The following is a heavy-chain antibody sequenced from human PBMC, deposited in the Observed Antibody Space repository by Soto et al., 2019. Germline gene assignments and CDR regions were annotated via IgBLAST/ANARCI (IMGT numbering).Heavy chain of an antibody. CDR3: AREAKLSDLYYYDSSGYYYFDY. Sequence: QVQLVQSGAEVKKPGSSVKVSCKASGGTFSSYAISWVRQAPGQGLEWMGGITPIFGTANYAQKFQGRVTITADESTSTAYMELSSLRSEDTAVYYCAREAKLSDLYYYDSSGYYYFDYWGQGTLVTVSS. CDR2: ITPIFGTA. CDR1: GGTFSSYA. V-gene: IGHV1-69*01. J-gene: IGHJ4*02. D-gene: IGHD3-22*01.